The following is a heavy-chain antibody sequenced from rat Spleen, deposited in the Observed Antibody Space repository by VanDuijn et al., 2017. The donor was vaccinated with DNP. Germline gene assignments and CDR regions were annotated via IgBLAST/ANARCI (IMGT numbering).Heavy chain of an antibody. CDR2: INSAGST. V-gene: IGHV3-3*01. J-gene: IGHJ2*01. CDR3: ARYFSRYYGSFDD. CDR1: GYSITSSNK. Sequence: EVQLQESGPGLVKPSQSLSLTCSVTGYSITSSNKWNWIRKFPGNKLEWMGYINSAGSTNYNPSLKSRISITRDTSKNQYFVQVKSVTTEDTATYYCARYFSRYYGSFDDWGQGVMVTVSS. D-gene: IGHD1-6*01.